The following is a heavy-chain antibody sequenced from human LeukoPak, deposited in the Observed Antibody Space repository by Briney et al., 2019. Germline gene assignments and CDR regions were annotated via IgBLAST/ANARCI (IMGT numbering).Heavy chain of an antibody. D-gene: IGHD6-19*01. J-gene: IGHJ4*02. CDR2: IYPGDSDT. CDR3: ARRSGSGWYSYYFDY. CDR1: GYSFTSYW. V-gene: IGHV5-51*01. Sequence: GESLKISCKGSGYSFTSYWIGWVRQLPGKGLEWMGIIYPGDSDTRYSPPFQGQVTISADKSISTAYLQWSSLKASDTAMYYCARRSGSGWYSYYFDYWGQGTLVTVSS.